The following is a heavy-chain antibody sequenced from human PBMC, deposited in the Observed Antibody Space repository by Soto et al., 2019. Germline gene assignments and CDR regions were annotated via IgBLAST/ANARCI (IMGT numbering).Heavy chain of an antibody. J-gene: IGHJ6*03. V-gene: IGHV3-48*01. D-gene: IGHD3-3*01. CDR2: ISSSSSTI. CDR3: AGVGDFWSGYLLSNYYYYYYMDV. CDR1: GFTFSSYS. Sequence: GESLKISCAASGFTFSSYSMNWVRQAPGKGLEWVSYISSSSSTIYYADSVKGRFTISRDNAKNSLYLQMNSLRAEDTAVYYCAGVGDFWSGYLLSNYYYYYYMDVWGKGTTVTVSS.